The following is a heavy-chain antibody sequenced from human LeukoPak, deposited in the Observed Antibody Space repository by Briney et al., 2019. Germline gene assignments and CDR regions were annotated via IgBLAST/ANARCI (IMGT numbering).Heavy chain of an antibody. Sequence: PSETLSLTCTVSGGSISSYYWSWIRQPPGKGLEWIGYIYYSGSTNYNPSLKSRVTISVDTSKNQFSLKLSSVTAADTAVYYCARRGSRGYSYEVWGQGTLVTVSS. J-gene: IGHJ4*02. CDR1: GGSISSYY. CDR2: IYYSGST. V-gene: IGHV4-59*01. D-gene: IGHD5-18*01. CDR3: ARRGSRGYSYEV.